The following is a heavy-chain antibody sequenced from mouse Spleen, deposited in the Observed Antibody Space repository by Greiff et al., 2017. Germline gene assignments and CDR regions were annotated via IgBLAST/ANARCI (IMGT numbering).Heavy chain of an antibody. V-gene: IGHV5-9-3*01. CDR2: ISSGGSYT. D-gene: IGHD2-3*01. Sequence: EVQRVESGGGLVKPGGSLKLSCAASGFTFSSYAMSWVRQTPEKRLEWVATISSGGSYTYYPDSVKGRFTISRDNAKNTLYLQMSSLKSEDTAMYYCARQGGDGYYDYAMDYWGQGTSVTVSS. J-gene: IGHJ4*01. CDR3: ARQGGDGYYDYAMDY. CDR1: GFTFSSYA.